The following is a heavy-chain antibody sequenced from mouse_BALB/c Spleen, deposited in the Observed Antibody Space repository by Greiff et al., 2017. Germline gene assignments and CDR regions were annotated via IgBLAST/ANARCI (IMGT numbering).Heavy chain of an antibody. CDR3: ARYDRGYFDY. V-gene: IGHV5-17*02. CDR2: ISSGSSTI. Sequence: EVQGVESGGGLVQPGGSRKLSCAASGFTFSSFGMHWVRQAPEKGLEWVAYISSGSSTIYYADTVKGRFTISRDNPKNTLFLQMTSLRSEDTAMYYCARYDRGYFDYWGQGTTLTVSS. D-gene: IGHD2-3*01. J-gene: IGHJ2*01. CDR1: GFTFSSFG.